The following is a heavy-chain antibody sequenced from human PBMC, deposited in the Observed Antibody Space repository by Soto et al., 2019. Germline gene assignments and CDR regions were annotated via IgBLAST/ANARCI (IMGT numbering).Heavy chain of an antibody. Sequence: EVQLVESGGVVVQPGGSLRLSCAASGSTFDDYTMHWVRQAPGKGLEWVSLISWDGGSTYYADSVKGRFTISRDNSKNSLYLQMNSLRTEDTALYYCAVGDYGGNFPIDYWGQGTLVTVSS. CDR3: AVGDYGGNFPIDY. V-gene: IGHV3-43*01. CDR1: GSTFDDYT. CDR2: ISWDGGST. J-gene: IGHJ4*02. D-gene: IGHD4-17*01.